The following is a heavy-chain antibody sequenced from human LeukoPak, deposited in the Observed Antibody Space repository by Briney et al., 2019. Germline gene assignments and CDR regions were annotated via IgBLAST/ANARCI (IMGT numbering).Heavy chain of an antibody. V-gene: IGHV4-4*07. J-gene: IGHJ6*03. Sequence: PGGSLRLSCAASGFTFSSYWMTWIRQPAGKGLEWIGRIYTSGSTNYNPSLKSRVTMSVDTSKNQFSLKLSSVTAADTAVYYCARTTEGGYTYDYFYYYYMDVWGKGTTVTISS. CDR1: GFTFSSYW. D-gene: IGHD5-18*01. CDR2: IYTSGST. CDR3: ARTTEGGYTYDYFYYYYMDV.